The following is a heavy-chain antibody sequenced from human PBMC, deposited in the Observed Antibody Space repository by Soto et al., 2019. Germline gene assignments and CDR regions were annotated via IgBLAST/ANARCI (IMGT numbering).Heavy chain of an antibody. D-gene: IGHD7-27*01. J-gene: IGHJ4*02. CDR2: ISGSGDST. CDR1: GFTFRGYA. Sequence: VPTGGSLRLSCAASGFTFRGYAMSWVRQAPGKGLEWVSAISGSGDSTYYADSVKGXFTVSRDNSKNTLYLQMNSLRAEDTAVYYCAKDWSLGYYFDYWGQGTLVTVSS. V-gene: IGHV3-23*01. CDR3: AKDWSLGYYFDY.